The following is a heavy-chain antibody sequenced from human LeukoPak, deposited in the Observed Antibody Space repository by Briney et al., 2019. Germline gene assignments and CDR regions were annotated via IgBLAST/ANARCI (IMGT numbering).Heavy chain of an antibody. CDR2: IYYSGST. CDR1: GGSISSYY. Sequence: SETLSLTCTVSGGSISSYYWSWIRQPPGKGLEWIGYIYYSGSTNYNPSLKSRVTISVDTSKNQFSLKLTSVTAADTAVYYCASAPNVRYYDYWGQGTLVTVSS. CDR3: ASAPNVRYYDY. V-gene: IGHV4-59*01. J-gene: IGHJ4*02.